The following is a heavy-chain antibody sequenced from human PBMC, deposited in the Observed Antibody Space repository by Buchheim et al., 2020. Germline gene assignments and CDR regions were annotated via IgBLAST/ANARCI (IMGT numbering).Heavy chain of an antibody. J-gene: IGHJ4*02. D-gene: IGHD3-3*01. Sequence: EVQLVESGGGLVQPGGSLILSCAASGFTFSSYAMNWVRQAPGKGLEWVSYISSSGSTIYYADSVKGRFTISRDNAKNSLYLPMNSLRADDTAVYYCARDRAEYDFWSGYYEFYLDYWGQGTL. CDR2: ISSSGSTI. CDR1: GFTFSSYA. CDR3: ARDRAEYDFWSGYYEFYLDY. V-gene: IGHV3-48*03.